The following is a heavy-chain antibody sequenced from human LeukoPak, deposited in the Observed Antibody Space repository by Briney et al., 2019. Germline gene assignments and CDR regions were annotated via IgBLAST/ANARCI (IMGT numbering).Heavy chain of an antibody. J-gene: IGHJ5*02. D-gene: IGHD4-23*01. CDR3: AKDRLSTPTAPRFDP. CDR1: GFTFSSYG. Sequence: GGSLRLSCAASGFTFSSYGMHWVRQAPGKGLEWVAVIWFDGSNKYYAESVKGRFTISRDNSRNTLYLQMNSLRAEDTALYYCAKDRLSTPTAPRFDPWGQGTQVTVSS. V-gene: IGHV3-33*06. CDR2: IWFDGSNK.